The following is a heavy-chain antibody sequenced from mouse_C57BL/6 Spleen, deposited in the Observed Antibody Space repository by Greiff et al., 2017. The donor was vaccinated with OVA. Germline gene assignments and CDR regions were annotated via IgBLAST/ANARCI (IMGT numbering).Heavy chain of an antibody. J-gene: IGHJ2*01. V-gene: IGHV1-82*01. Sequence: QVQLQQSGPELVKPGASVKISCKASGYAFSSSWMNWVKQRPGKGLEWIGRIYPGDGATNYNGKFKGKATLTADKSSSTAYMQLSSLTSEDSAVYFCARSDYYGSSLYYCDYWGQGTTLTVSS. CDR1: GYAFSSSW. CDR3: ARSDYYGSSLYYCDY. CDR2: IYPGDGAT. D-gene: IGHD1-1*01.